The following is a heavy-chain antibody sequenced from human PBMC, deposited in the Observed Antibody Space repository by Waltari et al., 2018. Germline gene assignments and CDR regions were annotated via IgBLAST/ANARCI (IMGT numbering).Heavy chain of an antibody. J-gene: IGHJ5*02. CDR2: ISYDGSNK. CDR3: AKSIRFFGFDP. Sequence: QVQLVESGGGVVQPGRSLRLSCAASGFTFSSYGMHWVRQAQGKGLEWVAVISYDGSNKYYADSVKGRFTISRDNSKNTLYLQMNSLRAEDTAVYYCAKSIRFFGFDPWGQGTLVTVSS. CDR1: GFTFSSYG. V-gene: IGHV3-30*18. D-gene: IGHD3-3*01.